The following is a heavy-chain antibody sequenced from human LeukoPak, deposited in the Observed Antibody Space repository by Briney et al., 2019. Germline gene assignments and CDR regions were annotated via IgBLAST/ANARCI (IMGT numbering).Heavy chain of an antibody. CDR2: IKQDETEK. CDR1: GFTFSNFW. J-gene: IGHJ4*02. D-gene: IGHD2-21*02. V-gene: IGHV3-7*01. Sequence: TGGSLRLSCTASGFTFSNFWMGWVRQAPGKGLEWVANIKQDETEKFYLGSVKGRFTISRDNAKNSLYLQMNSLRAEDTAVYYCARELDPYCGGDCYPKTFDYWGQGTLVTVSS. CDR3: ARELDPYCGGDCYPKTFDY.